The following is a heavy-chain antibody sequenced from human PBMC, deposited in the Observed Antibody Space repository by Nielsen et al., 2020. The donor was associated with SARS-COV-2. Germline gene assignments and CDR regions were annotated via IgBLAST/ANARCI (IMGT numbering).Heavy chain of an antibody. CDR3: ARGMGIAAAVPYFDY. Sequence: GESLKISCAASGFTFSSYGMHWVRQAPGKGLGWVAVISYDGSNKYYADSVKGRFTISRDNSKNTLYLQMNSLRAEDTAVYYCARGMGIAAAVPYFDYWGQGTLVTVSS. V-gene: IGHV3-30*03. J-gene: IGHJ4*02. D-gene: IGHD6-13*01. CDR1: GFTFSSYG. CDR2: ISYDGSNK.